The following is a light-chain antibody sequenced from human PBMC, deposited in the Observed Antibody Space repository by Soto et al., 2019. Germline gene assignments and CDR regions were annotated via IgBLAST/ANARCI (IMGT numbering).Light chain of an antibody. CDR2: GAS. J-gene: IGKJ1*01. Sequence: EIVMTQSPATLSVSPGDRATLSCRASQSISNNLAWYQQQPGQTPRLLIYGASTTPTGIPARFSGSGSGTDFTLTISRLEPEDFGVYYCQQYGSSSRTFGQGTKVDIK. CDR3: QQYGSSSRT. CDR1: QSISNN. V-gene: IGKV3-15*01.